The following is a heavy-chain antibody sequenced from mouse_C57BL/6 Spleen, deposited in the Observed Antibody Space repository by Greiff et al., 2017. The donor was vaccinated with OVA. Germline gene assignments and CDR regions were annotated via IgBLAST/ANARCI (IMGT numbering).Heavy chain of an antibody. CDR1: GYTFTDYY. CDR2: INPYNGGT. CDR3: APNWAYYAMDY. J-gene: IGHJ4*01. V-gene: IGHV1-19*01. Sequence: VQLQQSGPVLVKPGASVKMSCKASGYTFTDYYMNWVKQSHGKSLEWIGVINPYNGGTSYNQKVKGKATLTVDKSSSTAYMELNSLTSEDSAVYYCAPNWAYYAMDYWGQGTSVTVSS. D-gene: IGHD4-1*01.